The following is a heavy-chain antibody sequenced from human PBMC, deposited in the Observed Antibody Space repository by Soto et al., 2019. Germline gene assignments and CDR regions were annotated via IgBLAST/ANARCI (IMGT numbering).Heavy chain of an antibody. CDR2: VSEDGSNK. Sequence: QVQLVESGGGVVQPGRSLRLSCAASRFSFSSYGMHWVRQAPGKGLEWVAVVSEDGSNKFYVDSVKGRFTISRDNSNNMVYLQMEGLRAEDTAVYYCVKDTMVLGAPRAGYGMDVWGQGTTVIVSS. D-gene: IGHD3-10*01. CDR1: RFSFSSYG. V-gene: IGHV3-30*18. J-gene: IGHJ6*02. CDR3: VKDTMVLGAPRAGYGMDV.